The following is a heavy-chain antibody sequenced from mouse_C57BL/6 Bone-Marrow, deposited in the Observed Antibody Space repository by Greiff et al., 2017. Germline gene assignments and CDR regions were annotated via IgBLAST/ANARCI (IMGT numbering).Heavy chain of an antibody. CDR3: ARAKIYYPFDY. Sequence: VQLQQSGAELAKPGASVKLSCKASGYTFTSSWMHWVKQRPGQGLEWIGYINPSSGYTKYNQKFKDKATLTAAKSSSTAYMQLSSLTYEDSAVYYCARAKIYYPFDYWGQGTTLTVSA. CDR1: GYTFTSSW. V-gene: IGHV1-7*01. D-gene: IGHD1-1*01. CDR2: INPSSGYT. J-gene: IGHJ2*01.